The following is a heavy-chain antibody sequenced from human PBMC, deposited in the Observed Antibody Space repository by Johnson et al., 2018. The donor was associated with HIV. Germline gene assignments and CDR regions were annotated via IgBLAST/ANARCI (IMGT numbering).Heavy chain of an antibody. V-gene: IGHV3-33*01. J-gene: IGHJ3*02. Sequence: VQLVESGGGLVQPGRSLRLSCTASGFTFGDFAMSWVRQAPGKGLEWVAGIWYDGSNKYYADSVKGRFSISRDNSKNMLYLQMNSLRAEDTAVYYCARDSEIAARRKRGAFDIWGQGTMVTVSS. D-gene: IGHD6-6*01. CDR3: ARDSEIAARRKRGAFDI. CDR1: GFTFGDFA. CDR2: IWYDGSNK.